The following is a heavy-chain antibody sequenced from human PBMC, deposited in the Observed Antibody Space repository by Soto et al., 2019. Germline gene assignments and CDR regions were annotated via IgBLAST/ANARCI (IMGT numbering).Heavy chain of an antibody. D-gene: IGHD1-26*01. J-gene: IGHJ6*02. CDR2: ISAYNGNT. CDR3: ARDPRPLWEPYYYYGMDV. V-gene: IGHV1-18*04. CDR1: GYTFTSYG. Sequence: QVKLVQSGAEVKKPGASVKVSCKASGYTFTSYGISWVRQAPGQGLEWMGWISAYNGNTNYAQKLQDRVTMTTDTSTSTAYMELRSLRSDDTAVYYCARDPRPLWEPYYYYGMDVWGQGTTVTGSS.